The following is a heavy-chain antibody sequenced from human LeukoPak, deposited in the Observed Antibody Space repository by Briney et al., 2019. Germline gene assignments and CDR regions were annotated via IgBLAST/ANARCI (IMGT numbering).Heavy chain of an antibody. D-gene: IGHD2-15*01. CDR1: GYSFTTNW. Sequence: GEFLKISCKGSGYSFTTNWTGWVRQMPGKGLEWMGVIYPDYSDIRYNPSFRGQASLSADKSISTVYLQWSSLTTSDTAMYYCATSGYCSRGTCYPRLDYWGQGTRVTVSS. CDR3: ATSGYCSRGTCYPRLDY. CDR2: IYPDYSDI. J-gene: IGHJ4*02. V-gene: IGHV5-51*01.